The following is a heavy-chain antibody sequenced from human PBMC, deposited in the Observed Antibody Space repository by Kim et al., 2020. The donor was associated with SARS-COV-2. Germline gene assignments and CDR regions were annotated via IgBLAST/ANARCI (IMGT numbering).Heavy chain of an antibody. V-gene: IGHV3-30*03. CDR2: ISYDGSNK. Sequence: GRSLRLSCAVSGFTFSSYGMHWVRQAPGKGLEWVAVISYDGSNKYFADSVKGRFTISRDNSKNTLYLQMNSLRAEDTAVYYCASGSGYSYGSAEFDSWGQGTLVTVSS. CDR1: GFTFSSYG. D-gene: IGHD5-18*01. CDR3: ASGSGYSYGSAEFDS. J-gene: IGHJ4*02.